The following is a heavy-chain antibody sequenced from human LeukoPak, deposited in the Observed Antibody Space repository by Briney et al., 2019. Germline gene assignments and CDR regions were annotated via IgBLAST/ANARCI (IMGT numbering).Heavy chain of an antibody. V-gene: IGHV3-48*01. CDR1: GFTFSSYS. CDR3: ASPVNLVGATG. CDR2: ISSSSSTI. D-gene: IGHD1-26*01. Sequence: GGSLRLSCAASGFTFSSYSMNWVRQAPGKGLEWVSYISSSSSTIYYADSVKGRFTISRDNAKNSLYLQMNSLRAEDTAVYYCASPVNLVGATGWGQGTLVTVSS. J-gene: IGHJ4*02.